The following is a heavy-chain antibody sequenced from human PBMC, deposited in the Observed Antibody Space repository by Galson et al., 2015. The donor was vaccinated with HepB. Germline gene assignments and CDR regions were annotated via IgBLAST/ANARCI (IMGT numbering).Heavy chain of an antibody. CDR2: INWNGGDT. D-gene: IGHD3-10*01. V-gene: IGHV3-20*04. CDR3: ARDEITMARGVIHKWYSGY. Sequence: SLRLSCAATGFIFDDYDMSWVRQVPGKGLEWVSGINWNGGDTDYADSVKGRFTISRDNAENSLYLQMNSLRAEDTALYYCARDEITMARGVIHKWYSGYWGQGSLVTVSS. CDR1: GFIFDDYD. J-gene: IGHJ4*02.